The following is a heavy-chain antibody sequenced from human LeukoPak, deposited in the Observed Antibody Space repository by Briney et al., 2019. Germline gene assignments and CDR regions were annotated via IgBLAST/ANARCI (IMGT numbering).Heavy chain of an antibody. CDR1: GGTFSSYA. CDR3: ARLPGYSSGWSEDY. CDR2: IIPIFGIA. D-gene: IGHD6-19*01. J-gene: IGHJ4*02. V-gene: IGHV1-69*04. Sequence: SVKVSCKASGGTFSSYAISWVRQAPGQGLEWMGRIIPIFGIANYAQKFQGRVTITADKSTSTAYMELCSLRSEDTAVYYCARLPGYSSGWSEDYWGQGTLVTVSS.